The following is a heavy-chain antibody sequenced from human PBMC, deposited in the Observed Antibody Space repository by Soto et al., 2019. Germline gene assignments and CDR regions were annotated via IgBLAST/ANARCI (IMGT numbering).Heavy chain of an antibody. J-gene: IGHJ3*02. CDR3: ASAREYCSSTNCYVAFDI. D-gene: IGHD2-2*01. CDR1: GFTFSDYI. Sequence: EIQLVESGGGLVKPGGSLRLSCAASGFTFSDYIMNWVRQAPGMGVEWLSSIRRSSSYIFYADSVKGRFTISRDNAKNSLFLHMHSLRADATAVYYCASAREYCSSTNCYVAFDIWGQGTMVTVSP. V-gene: IGHV3-21*06. CDR2: IRRSSSYI.